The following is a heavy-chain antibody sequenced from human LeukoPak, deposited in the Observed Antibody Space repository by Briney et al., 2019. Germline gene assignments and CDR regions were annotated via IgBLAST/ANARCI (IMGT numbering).Heavy chain of an antibody. Sequence: KPSETLSLTCAVYGGSFSGYYWSWIRQPPGKGLEWMGEINHSGSTNYNPSLKSRVTISVDTSKNQFSLKLSSVTAADTAVYYCATYAGRDSSSFAQNYWGQGTLVTVSS. CDR2: INHSGST. CDR1: GGSFSGYY. CDR3: ATYAGRDSSSFAQNY. V-gene: IGHV4-34*01. J-gene: IGHJ4*02. D-gene: IGHD6-6*01.